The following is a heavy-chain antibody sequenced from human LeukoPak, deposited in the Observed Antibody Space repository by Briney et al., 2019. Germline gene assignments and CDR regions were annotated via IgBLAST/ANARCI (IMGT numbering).Heavy chain of an antibody. CDR1: GFTFSAYA. CDR3: AEVLDAAEDAFDI. J-gene: IGHJ3*02. Sequence: GGSLRLSCTASGFTFSAYAMMWVRQAPGKGLEWVSAISGSGGSTYYADSVKGRFTISRDNSKNTLYLQMNSLRAKDTAAYYCAEVLDAAEDAFDIWGQGTMVTVSS. CDR2: ISGSGGST. V-gene: IGHV3-23*01. D-gene: IGHD6-25*01.